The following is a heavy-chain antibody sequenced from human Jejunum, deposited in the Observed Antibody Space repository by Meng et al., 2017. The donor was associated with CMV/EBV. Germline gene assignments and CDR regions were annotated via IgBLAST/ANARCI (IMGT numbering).Heavy chain of an antibody. CDR3: TRRIVGATYVDY. Sequence: AAGYTFIDYYIQWVRQAPGQGPEWMGWISPNSGGTNYAQKFQGRVTVTRDTSISTAYMELNRLRSDDTAVYYCTRRIVGATYVDYWGQGTLVTVSS. CDR2: ISPNSGGT. CDR1: GYTFIDYY. V-gene: IGHV1-2*02. D-gene: IGHD1-26*01. J-gene: IGHJ4*02.